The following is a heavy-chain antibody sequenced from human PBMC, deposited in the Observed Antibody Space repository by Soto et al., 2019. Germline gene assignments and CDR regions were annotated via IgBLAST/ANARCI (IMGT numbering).Heavy chain of an antibody. CDR1: GYTFTSYY. V-gene: IGHV1-46*03. D-gene: IGHD3-22*01. CDR2: INPSGGST. CDR3: ARVQTPVYYYDSSGYHLDY. Sequence: ASVKVSCKASGYTFTSYYMHWVRQAPGQGLEWMGIINPSGGSTSYAQKFQGRVTMTRDTSTSTVYMELSSLRSEDTAVYYCARVQTPVYYYDSSGYHLDYWGQGTLVTVSS. J-gene: IGHJ4*02.